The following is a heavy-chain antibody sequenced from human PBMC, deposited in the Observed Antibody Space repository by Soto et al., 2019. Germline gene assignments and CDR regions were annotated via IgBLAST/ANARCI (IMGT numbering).Heavy chain of an antibody. J-gene: IGHJ5*02. CDR3: AGSGAHTLES. CDR2: SRNRANTYRT. V-gene: IGHV3-72*01. CDR1: GFVFSEYY. Sequence: QLVESGGGLVQPGGSLKLSCVGSGFVFSEYYVDWVRQGPGKGLEWVARSRNRANTYRTQYAPSVKGRFIISRDNSRNSVSLQMNSLKTDDTAGYYCAGSGAHTLESWGPGPPVGVPS. D-gene: IGHD1-26*01.